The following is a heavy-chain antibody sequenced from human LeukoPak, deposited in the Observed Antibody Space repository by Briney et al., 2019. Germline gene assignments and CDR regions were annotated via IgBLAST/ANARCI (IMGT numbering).Heavy chain of an antibody. D-gene: IGHD5-12*01. CDR2: IIPIFGTA. V-gene: IGHV1-69*13. CDR1: GGTFSSYT. J-gene: IGHJ4*02. CDR3: ARENGYDRDRELTL. Sequence: SVTVSCKASGGTFSSYTINWVRQAPGQGLEWMGGIIPIFGTANYAQKFQGRVTITADESTSTAYMELSSQRSEDTAVYYCARENGYDRDRELTLWGQGTLVTVSS.